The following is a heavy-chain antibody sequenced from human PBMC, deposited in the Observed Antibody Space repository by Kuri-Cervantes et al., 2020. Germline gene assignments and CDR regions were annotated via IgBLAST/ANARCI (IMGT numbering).Heavy chain of an antibody. J-gene: IGHJ1*01. CDR2: IYYSGST. Sequence: SETLSLTCTVSGGSISSSSSYWGWIRQPPGKGLEWIGSIYYSGSTYYNPSLKSRVTISVDTSKTQFSLKLSSVTAADTAVYYCARAYYYDSSGYYYRPVSPYFQHWGQGTLVTVSS. CDR1: GGSISSSSSY. V-gene: IGHV4-39*07. D-gene: IGHD3-22*01. CDR3: ARAYYYDSSGYYYRPVSPYFQH.